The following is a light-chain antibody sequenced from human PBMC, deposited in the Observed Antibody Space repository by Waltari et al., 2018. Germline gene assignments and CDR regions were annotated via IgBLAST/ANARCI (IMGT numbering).Light chain of an antibody. CDR2: VNN. CDR3: QSYDSGLGGKL. Sequence: QSVLTQPPSVSGAPGQRVTISCPGTNSNIGAGYAVYLYQQLPGAVPKLLIFVNNNRPSGVPDRFSGSKSGSSASLVISGLQAEDEGDYYCQSYDSGLGGKLFGGGTKVAVI. J-gene: IGLJ3*02. CDR1: NSNIGAGYA. V-gene: IGLV1-40*01.